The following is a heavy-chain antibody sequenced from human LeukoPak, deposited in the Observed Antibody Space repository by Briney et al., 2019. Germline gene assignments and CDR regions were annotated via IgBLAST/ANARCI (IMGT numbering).Heavy chain of an antibody. Sequence: SETLSLTCAVYGGSFSGYYWSWIRQPPGKGLEWIGEINHSGSTNYNPSLKSRVTISVGTSKNQFSLKLSSVTAADTAVYYCARFLVDKAMAAYNWFDPRGQGTLVTVSS. D-gene: IGHD5-18*01. V-gene: IGHV4-34*01. J-gene: IGHJ5*02. CDR3: ARFLVDKAMAAYNWFDP. CDR2: INHSGST. CDR1: GGSFSGYY.